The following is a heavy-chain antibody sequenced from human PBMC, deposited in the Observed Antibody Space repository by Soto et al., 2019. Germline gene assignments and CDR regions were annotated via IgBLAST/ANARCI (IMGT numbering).Heavy chain of an antibody. V-gene: IGHV3-30*18. Sequence: GSLRLSCAASGFTFSSYGMHWVRQAPGKGLEWVAVISYDGSNKYYADSVKGRLTISRDNSKNTLYLQMNSLRGEDTAVYHCAKDNGSGCDWLRVGDASDIWGQGTMVTVSS. CDR1: GFTFSSYG. CDR3: AKDNGSGCDWLRVGDASDI. D-gene: IGHD5-12*01. CDR2: ISYDGSNK. J-gene: IGHJ3*02.